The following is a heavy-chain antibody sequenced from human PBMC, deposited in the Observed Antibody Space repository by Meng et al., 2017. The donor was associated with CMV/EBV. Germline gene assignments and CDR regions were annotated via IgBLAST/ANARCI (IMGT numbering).Heavy chain of an antibody. CDR2: INWNGGST. CDR1: GFTFDDYG. Sequence: GGSLRLSCAASGFTFDDYGMSWVRQAPGKGLEWASGINWNGGSTGYADSVKGRFTISRDNAKNSLYLQMNSLRAEDTALYHCARVAAAGDFDYWGQGTLVTVSS. D-gene: IGHD6-13*01. CDR3: ARVAAAGDFDY. J-gene: IGHJ4*02. V-gene: IGHV3-20*01.